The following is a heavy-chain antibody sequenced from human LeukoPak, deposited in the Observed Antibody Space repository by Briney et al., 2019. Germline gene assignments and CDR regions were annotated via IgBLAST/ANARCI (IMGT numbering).Heavy chain of an antibody. J-gene: IGHJ5*02. CDR2: INSGGSST. CDR3: ARGPSSTNFYVGDH. CDR1: GFTFSTFW. D-gene: IGHD2/OR15-2a*01. Sequence: TGGSLRLSCATSGFTFSTFWMHWVRQAPGKGLVWVSRINSGGSSTSYADSVKGRFTISRDNGKNTLYLQMNSLRAEDAAVYYCARGPSSTNFYVGDHWGQGILVTVSS. V-gene: IGHV3-74*01.